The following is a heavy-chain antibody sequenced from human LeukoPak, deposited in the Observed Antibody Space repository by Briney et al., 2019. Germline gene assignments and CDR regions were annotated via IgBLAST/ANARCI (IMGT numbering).Heavy chain of an antibody. CDR2: ISGGGDST. CDR1: GFTFSIYA. CDR3: AREVPYFDL. Sequence: GRSLRLSCAASGFTFSIYAMGWVRQAPGKGLEWVSVISGGGDSTYYADSVKGRFTISRDNSKNTLYLEMNSLRAEDTALYYCAREVPYFDLWGRGTLVTVSS. J-gene: IGHJ2*01. V-gene: IGHV3-23*01.